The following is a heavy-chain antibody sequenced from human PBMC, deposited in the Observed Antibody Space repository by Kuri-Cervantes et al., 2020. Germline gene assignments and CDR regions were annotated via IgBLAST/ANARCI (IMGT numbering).Heavy chain of an antibody. Sequence: GESLKISCVGSGFTFGDYALTWVRRAPGKGLEWVSSISFRSEATYYSDSVKGRFTISRDNSRNTLYLHMDSLRAEDTAVYYCARAAITLVRGVTGPDDGMDVWGQGTTVTVSS. D-gene: IGHD3-10*01. CDR2: ISFRSEAT. CDR1: GFTFGDYA. CDR3: ARAAITLVRGVTGPDDGMDV. V-gene: IGHV3-23*01. J-gene: IGHJ6*02.